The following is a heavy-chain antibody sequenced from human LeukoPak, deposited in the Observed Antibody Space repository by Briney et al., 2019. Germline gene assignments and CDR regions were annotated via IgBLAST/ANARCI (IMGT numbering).Heavy chain of an antibody. CDR3: ARVLFDSSGYYWDPFDY. CDR1: GYTFTSYD. CDR2: MNPNSGNT. V-gene: IGHV1-8*03. J-gene: IGHJ4*02. Sequence: ASVKVSCKASGYTFTSYDINWVRQATGQGLEWMGWMNPNSGNTGYAQKFQGRVTITRNTSISTAYMELSSLRSEDTAVYYCARVLFDSSGYYWDPFDYWGQGTLVTVSS. D-gene: IGHD3-22*01.